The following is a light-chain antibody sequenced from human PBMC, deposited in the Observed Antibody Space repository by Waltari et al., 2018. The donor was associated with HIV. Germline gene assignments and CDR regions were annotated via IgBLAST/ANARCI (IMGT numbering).Light chain of an antibody. CDR1: STDSRFYQY. Sequence: QSALTQPASVSGFLGQSINISCTGISTDSRFYQYVSWYKQYPGKIPRLIIFGINNRPSGVSEHFSGSRSGNSASLTVSGLQSGDEAHYYCASNRLDYTLIFGGGTKLTVL. J-gene: IGLJ2*01. CDR3: ASNRLDYTLI. CDR2: GIN. V-gene: IGLV2-14*03.